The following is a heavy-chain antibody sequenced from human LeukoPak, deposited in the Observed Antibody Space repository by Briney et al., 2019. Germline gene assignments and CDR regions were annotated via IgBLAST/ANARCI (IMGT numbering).Heavy chain of an antibody. V-gene: IGHV1-69*02. Sequence: SVKVSCKASGYTFTSYYMHWVRQAPGQGLEWMGRIIPILGIANYAQKFQGRVTITADKSTSTAYMELSSLRSEDTAVYYCASAYYGDYVGAFDIWGQGTMVTVSS. CDR3: ASAYYGDYVGAFDI. CDR1: GYTFTSYY. D-gene: IGHD4-17*01. CDR2: IIPILGIA. J-gene: IGHJ3*02.